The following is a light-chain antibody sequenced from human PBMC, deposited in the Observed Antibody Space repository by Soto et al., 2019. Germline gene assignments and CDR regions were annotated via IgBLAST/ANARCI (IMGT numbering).Light chain of an antibody. CDR3: SSYTRSSTLV. J-gene: IGLJ2*01. V-gene: IGLV2-14*03. Sequence: QSALTQPASVSGSPGQSITISCTGTSSDVGAYKLMSWYQQYPGKAPKLMIYGVSNRPSGVSNRFSGSKSGNTASLTISGLQAEDEADYYCSSYTRSSTLVFRGGTKVTVL. CDR2: GVS. CDR1: SSDVGAYKL.